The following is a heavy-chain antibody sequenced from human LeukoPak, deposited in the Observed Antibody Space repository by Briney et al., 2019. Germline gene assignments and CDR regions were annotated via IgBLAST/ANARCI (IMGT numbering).Heavy chain of an antibody. V-gene: IGHV1-24*01. CDR2: FDPEDGET. D-gene: IGHD2-2*01. Sequence: GASVNVSCKVSGYTLTELSMHWVRQAPGKGLEWMGGFDPEDGETIYAQKFQGRVTMTEDTSTDTAYMELSSLRSEDTAVYYCATDLDCSSTSCSYYYYGMDVWGQGTTVTVSS. CDR1: GYTLTELS. J-gene: IGHJ6*02. CDR3: ATDLDCSSTSCSYYYYGMDV.